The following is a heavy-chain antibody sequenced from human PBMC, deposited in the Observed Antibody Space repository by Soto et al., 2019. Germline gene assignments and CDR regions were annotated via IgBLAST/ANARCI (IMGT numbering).Heavy chain of an antibody. CDR2: IYHSGST. J-gene: IGHJ5*02. CDR1: GYSISSGYY. V-gene: IGHV4-38-2*01. Sequence: ETLSLTCAVSGYSISSGYYWGWIRQPPGKGLEWIGSIYHSGSTYYNPSLKSRVTISVDTSKNQFSLKLSSVTAADTAVYYCARVPVYSSSDNWFDPWGQGTLVTVSS. CDR3: ARVPVYSSSDNWFDP. D-gene: IGHD6-6*01.